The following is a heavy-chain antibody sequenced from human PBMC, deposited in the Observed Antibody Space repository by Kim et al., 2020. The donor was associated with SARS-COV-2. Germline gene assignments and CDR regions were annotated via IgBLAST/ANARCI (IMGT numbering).Heavy chain of an antibody. CDR1: GGTFSSYA. CDR2: IIPIFGIA. J-gene: IGHJ6*03. Sequence: SVKVSCKASGGTFSSYAISWVRQAPGQGLEWMGRIIPIFGIANYAQKFQGRVTITADKSTSTAYMELSGLRSEDTAVYYCARDRPGYYDILTGYPLAYYYYMDVWGKGTTVTVSS. V-gene: IGHV1-69*04. CDR3: ARDRPGYYDILTGYPLAYYYYMDV. D-gene: IGHD3-9*01.